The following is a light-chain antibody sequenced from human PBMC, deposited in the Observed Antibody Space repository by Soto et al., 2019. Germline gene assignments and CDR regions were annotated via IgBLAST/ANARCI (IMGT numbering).Light chain of an antibody. CDR2: DAS. CDR3: QQRSNWHPFT. V-gene: IGKV3-11*01. Sequence: EIVLTQSPATLSLSPGERATLSCRASQSVSSYLAWYQQKPGQAPRLLIYDASNRATGIPDRFSGSGSGTDFTLTISSLEPEDFAVYYCQQRSNWHPFTFGPGTKVDIK. CDR1: QSVSSY. J-gene: IGKJ3*01.